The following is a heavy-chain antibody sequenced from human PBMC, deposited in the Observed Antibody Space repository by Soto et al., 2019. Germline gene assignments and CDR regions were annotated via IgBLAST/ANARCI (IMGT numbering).Heavy chain of an antibody. CDR1: GYTFSGYW. J-gene: IGHJ4*02. CDR2: IYPSDSDT. V-gene: IGHV5-51*01. Sequence: LGEFLKISCKGSGYTFSGYWIAWVRQMPGKGLEWMGIIYPSDSDTRYSPSFQGQVTMSVDKSTNTASLQWSSLKPSDTATYYCQRVLRTGWAGADYWGQGTLVTVSS. D-gene: IGHD6-19*01. CDR3: QRVLRTGWAGADY.